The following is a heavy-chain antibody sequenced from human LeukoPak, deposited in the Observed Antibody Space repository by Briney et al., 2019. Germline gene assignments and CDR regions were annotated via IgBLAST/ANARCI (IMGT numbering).Heavy chain of an antibody. CDR3: ARFAYSSPPWNWFDP. V-gene: IGHV4-59*01. CDR1: GVSISSYY. Sequence: PSETLSLTCTVSGVSISSYYWSWIRQPPGKGLEWLGYIYYSGSTNYNPSLKSRVTISVDTSKNQFSLKLSSVTAADTAVYYCARFAYSSPPWNWFDPWGQGTLVTVSS. CDR2: IYYSGST. J-gene: IGHJ5*02. D-gene: IGHD6-13*01.